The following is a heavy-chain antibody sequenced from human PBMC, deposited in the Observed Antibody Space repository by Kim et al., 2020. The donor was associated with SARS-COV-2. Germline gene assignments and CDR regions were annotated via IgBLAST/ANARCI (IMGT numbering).Heavy chain of an antibody. V-gene: IGHV3-23*01. Sequence: ADSVKGRFTISRDNSKNTLYLQMNSLRAEDTAVYYCAKSYRAVAASSFDYWGQGTLVTVSS. CDR3: AKSYRAVAASSFDY. J-gene: IGHJ4*02. D-gene: IGHD2-15*01.